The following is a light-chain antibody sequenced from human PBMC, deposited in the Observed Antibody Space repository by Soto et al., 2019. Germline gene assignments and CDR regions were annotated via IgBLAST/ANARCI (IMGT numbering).Light chain of an antibody. Sequence: DIQMIQSPSSLSASVGDRVIITCRASQSIRKYLNWYQHKPGKVPTLLIYAASSLQSGVPSRFSGSGSGTEFTLTITSLQPEDFATYYCQQSGDTPPWTFGQGTKVDIK. CDR2: AAS. CDR3: QQSGDTPPWT. V-gene: IGKV1-39*01. CDR1: QSIRKY. J-gene: IGKJ1*01.